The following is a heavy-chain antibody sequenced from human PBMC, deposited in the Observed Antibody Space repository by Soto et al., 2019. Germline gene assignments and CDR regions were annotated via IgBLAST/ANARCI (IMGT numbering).Heavy chain of an antibody. V-gene: IGHV3-49*03. Sequence: GGSLRLSCTASGFPFANFLMSWFRQAPRKGLEWVGFIRSQPYGGTTQYAASVRCRFTISRDDSTGIAYLQRNRMKTVDSGVYYCIGSFPFWGQGTLVTVSS. J-gene: IGHJ4*02. D-gene: IGHD3-10*01. CDR2: IRSQPYGGTT. CDR1: GFPFANFL. CDR3: IGSFPF.